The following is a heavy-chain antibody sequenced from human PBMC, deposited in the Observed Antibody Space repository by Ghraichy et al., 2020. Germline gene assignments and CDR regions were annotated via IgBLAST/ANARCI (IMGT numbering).Heavy chain of an antibody. Sequence: SETLSLTCTVSGGSISSGSYYWSWIRQPAGKGLEWIGRIYTSGSTNYNPSLKSRVTISVDTSKNQFSLKLSSVTAADTAVYYCARDQVNWASGVTDAFDIWGQGTMVTVSS. CDR3: ARDQVNWASGVTDAFDI. V-gene: IGHV4-61*02. J-gene: IGHJ3*02. D-gene: IGHD7-27*01. CDR1: GGSISSGSYY. CDR2: IYTSGST.